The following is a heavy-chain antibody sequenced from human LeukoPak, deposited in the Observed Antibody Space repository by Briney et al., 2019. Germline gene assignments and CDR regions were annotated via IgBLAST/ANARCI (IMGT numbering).Heavy chain of an antibody. CDR3: ARDRSMTPFDY. D-gene: IGHD3-10*01. CDR2: ISYDGTNK. Sequence: GGSLRLSCAASGFTFSSYEMNWVRQAPGKGLEWVAFISYDGTNKYYADSVKGRFTISRDNSKNTLSLLMNSLRAEDAAVYYCARDRSMTPFDYWGHGTLVTVSS. V-gene: IGHV3-30*04. CDR1: GFTFSSYE. J-gene: IGHJ4*01.